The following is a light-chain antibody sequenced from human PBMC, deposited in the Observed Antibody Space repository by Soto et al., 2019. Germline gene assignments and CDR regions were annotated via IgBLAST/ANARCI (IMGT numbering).Light chain of an antibody. V-gene: IGLV2-8*01. CDR1: SSDVGGYNY. Sequence: QSALTQPASVSGSPGQSITISCSGTSSDVGGYNYVSWYQHHPGKAPKLMIYEVTKRPLGVPDRFSGSKSGNTASLTVSGLQAEDEADYYCSSYAGSINPYVFGTGTKLTVL. CDR3: SSYAGSINPYV. CDR2: EVT. J-gene: IGLJ1*01.